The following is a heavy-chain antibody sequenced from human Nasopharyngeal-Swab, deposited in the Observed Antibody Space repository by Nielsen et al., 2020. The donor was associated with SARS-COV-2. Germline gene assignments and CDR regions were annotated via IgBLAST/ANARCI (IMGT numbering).Heavy chain of an antibody. CDR1: GYSISSGYY. D-gene: IGHD6-19*01. CDR3: ARGGYSSGWVVY. CDR2: IHHSGST. J-gene: IGHJ4*02. V-gene: IGHV4-38-2*02. Sequence: GSLRLSCTVSGYSISSGYYWGWIRQPPGKGLEWIGSIHHSGSTYYNPSLKSRVTISVDTSKNQFSLKLSSVTAADTAVYYCARGGYSSGWVVYWGQGTLVTVSS.